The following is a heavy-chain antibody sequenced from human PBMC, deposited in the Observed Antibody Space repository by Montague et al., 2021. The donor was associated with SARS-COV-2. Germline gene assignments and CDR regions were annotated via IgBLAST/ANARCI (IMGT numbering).Heavy chain of an antibody. J-gene: IGHJ4*02. CDR3: AHRFAGFFDY. V-gene: IGHV2-5*05. CDR2: IYGGDEK. Sequence: PALVKPTQTLTLTCTFSGSSLNTPEVAVGWIRQPPGKALEWLALIYGGDEKRYGPSLQSRLTITRDTSKSQVVLTMINMDPVDTATYFCAHRFAGFFDYWGQGILVTVSS. CDR1: GSSLNTPEVA.